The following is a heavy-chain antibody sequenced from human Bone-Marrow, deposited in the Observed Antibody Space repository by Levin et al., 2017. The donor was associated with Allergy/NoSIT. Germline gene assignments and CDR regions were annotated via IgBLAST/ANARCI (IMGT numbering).Heavy chain of an antibody. CDR2: ISGSGGNT. V-gene: IGHV3-23*01. Sequence: SGGSLRLSCAASGFIFRNYAMNWVRQAPGKGLEWVSQISGSGGNTHYADSVKGRFTISRDNSKNTPYLQMNSLRVEDTAVYYCSGYDTSAYHSPFDYWGQGTLVTVSS. D-gene: IGHD3-22*01. J-gene: IGHJ4*02. CDR3: SGYDTSAYHSPFDY. CDR1: GFIFRNYA.